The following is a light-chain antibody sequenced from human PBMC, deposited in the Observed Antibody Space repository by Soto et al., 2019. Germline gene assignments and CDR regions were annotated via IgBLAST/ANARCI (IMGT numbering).Light chain of an antibody. CDR2: DAS. CDR1: QSVSSY. Sequence: EFVLTQSPATLSLSPGERATLSCRASQSVSSYLAWYQQKPGQAPRLLIYDASNRATGIPVRFSGTGSGTDFTLTINSLEPEDFAVYYCQVRTNWSIAFGRGTRLEIK. CDR3: QVRTNWSIA. V-gene: IGKV3-11*01. J-gene: IGKJ5*01.